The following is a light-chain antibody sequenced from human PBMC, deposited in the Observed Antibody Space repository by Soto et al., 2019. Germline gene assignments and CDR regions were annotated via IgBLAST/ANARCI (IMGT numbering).Light chain of an antibody. Sequence: EIVLTQSPGTLSLSPGERATLSCRASQSVSSNLAWYQQKPGQAPRLLIYDASTRATGIPDRFSGGGSGTEFTLTISSLQSEDFAVYYCQQYNDWPRTFGQGTKVDIK. CDR1: QSVSSN. CDR2: DAS. CDR3: QQYNDWPRT. J-gene: IGKJ1*01. V-gene: IGKV3-15*01.